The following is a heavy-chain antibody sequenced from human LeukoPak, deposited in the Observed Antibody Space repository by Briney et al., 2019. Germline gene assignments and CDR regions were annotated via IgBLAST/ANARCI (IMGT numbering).Heavy chain of an antibody. D-gene: IGHD4-17*01. J-gene: IGHJ5*02. V-gene: IGHV4-59*01. Sequence: SETLSLTCSVSGASLTSYYWDWLRQPPGKGLEWIGYISDTGKTDSNPSLKSRVSISLDTSKKQFSLRLRSVTAADSAVYHCATGDYEPFATWGPGILVTVSS. CDR1: GASLTSYY. CDR2: ISDTGKT. CDR3: ATGDYEPFAT.